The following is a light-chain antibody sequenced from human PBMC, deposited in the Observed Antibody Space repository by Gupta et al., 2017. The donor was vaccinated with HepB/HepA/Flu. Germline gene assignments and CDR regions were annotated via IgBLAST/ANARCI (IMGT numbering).Light chain of an antibody. Sequence: EIVLTQSPATLSLSPGERATLSCRASQSVSSYLAWYQQKPGQAPRLLIYDASNRATGITARFSGSGDGTDFTLTISSREPEDFAVYYCQQRNNGPPTWTFGQGTKVEIK. CDR2: DAS. J-gene: IGKJ1*01. V-gene: IGKV3-11*01. CDR1: QSVSSY. CDR3: QQRNNGPPTWT.